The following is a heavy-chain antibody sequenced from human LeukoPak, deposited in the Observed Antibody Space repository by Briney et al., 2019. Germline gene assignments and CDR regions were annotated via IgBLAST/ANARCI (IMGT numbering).Heavy chain of an antibody. J-gene: IGHJ5*02. CDR2: IYYIGST. V-gene: IGHV4-59*01. CDR1: GGSISSYY. CDR3: ARGARYPIDP. Sequence: SETLSLTCTVSGGSISSYYWSWIRQPPGKGLEWIGYIYYIGSTNYNPSLKSRVTISVDTSKNQFSLKLSSVTAADTAVYYCARGARYPIDPWGQGTLVTVSS. D-gene: IGHD3-9*01.